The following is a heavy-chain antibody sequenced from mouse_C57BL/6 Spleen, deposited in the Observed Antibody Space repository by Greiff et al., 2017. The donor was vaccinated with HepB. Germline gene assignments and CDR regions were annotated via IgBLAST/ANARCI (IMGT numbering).Heavy chain of an antibody. V-gene: IGHV3-1*01. D-gene: IGHD1-1*01. CDR2: ISYSGST. CDR1: GYSITSGYD. CDR3: ARGHYYGSSSWFAY. Sequence: EVQLVESGPGMVKPSQSLSLTCTVTGYSITSGYDWHWIRHFPGNKLEWMGYISYSGSTNYNPSLKSRISITHDTSKNHFFLKLNSVTTEDTATYYCARGHYYGSSSWFAYWGQGTLVTVSA. J-gene: IGHJ3*01.